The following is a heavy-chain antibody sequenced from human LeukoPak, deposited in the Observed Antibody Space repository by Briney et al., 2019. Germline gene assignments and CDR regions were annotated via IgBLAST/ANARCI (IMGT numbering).Heavy chain of an antibody. V-gene: IGHV3-66*01. CDR1: GFTVSSDY. CDR2: IYSDGNT. D-gene: IGHD6-6*01. CDR3: ASGSTWISFDY. J-gene: IGHJ4*02. Sequence: GGSLRLSCAVSGFTVSSDYMSWVRQAPAKGLEWVLVIYSDGNTYYADSVKGRFTISRDDFKNTLYLQVNNLRAEDTAVYFCASGSTWISFDYWGQGTLVTVSS.